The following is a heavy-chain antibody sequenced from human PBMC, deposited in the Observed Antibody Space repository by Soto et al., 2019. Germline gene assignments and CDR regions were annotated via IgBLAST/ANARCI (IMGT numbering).Heavy chain of an antibody. CDR2: TYSGGNS. V-gene: IGHV3-66*01. D-gene: IGHD6-13*01. Sequence: EVQLVESGGGLVQPGDSLRLSCAASGFTVSSSYMTWVRQAPGKGLEWVSVTYSGGNSYYADSMKGRFTISRDNSKNTLYLQMNSLRAEDTAVYYCARAPEDRVAAAGTYGYFDLWGRGTLVAVSS. J-gene: IGHJ2*01. CDR3: ARAPEDRVAAAGTYGYFDL. CDR1: GFTVSSSY.